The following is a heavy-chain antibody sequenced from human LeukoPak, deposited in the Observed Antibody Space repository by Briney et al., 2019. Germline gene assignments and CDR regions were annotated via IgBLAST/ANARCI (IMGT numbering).Heavy chain of an antibody. J-gene: IGHJ6*03. V-gene: IGHV4-38-2*02. CDR1: GYSISSGYY. CDR3: ARRVQLWLHYYYYYYMDV. Sequence: RTSETLSLTCTVSGYSISSGYYWGWIRQPPGKGLEWIGSIYHSGSTYYNPSLKSRVTISVDTSKNQFSLKLSSVTTADTAVYYCARRVQLWLHYYYYYYMDVWGKGTTVTISS. D-gene: IGHD5-18*01. CDR2: IYHSGST.